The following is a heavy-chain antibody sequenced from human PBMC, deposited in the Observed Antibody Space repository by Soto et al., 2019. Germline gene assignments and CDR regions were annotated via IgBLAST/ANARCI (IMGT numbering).Heavy chain of an antibody. D-gene: IGHD1-1*01. CDR3: VKGYWKGDV. CDR2: ISGSGGSI. J-gene: IGHJ6*02. V-gene: IGHV3-23*01. Sequence: EVQLLESGGGLVQPGGSLRLSCAASGFTFSTYAMNWVRQAPGNGLEWVSAISGSGGSIHYADSVKGRFTISRDTSKNTLYLQMNSLSDEDTAVYHCVKGYWKGDVWGQGTTVSVSS. CDR1: GFTFSTYA.